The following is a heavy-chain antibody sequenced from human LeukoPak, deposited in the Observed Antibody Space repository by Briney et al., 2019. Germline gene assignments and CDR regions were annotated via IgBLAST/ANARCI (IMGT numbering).Heavy chain of an antibody. CDR2: ISSSSDYI. V-gene: IGHV3-21*01. D-gene: IGHD4-17*01. CDR3: AREEGGDYVRYFDY. Sequence: PGGSLRLSCAASGFSFISYSMNWVRQAPGKGLEWVSSISSSSDYIYHADSVKGRFTISRDNPKKSLYLQMNSLRAEDTAVYYCAREEGGDYVRYFDYWGQGTLVTVSS. CDR1: GFSFISYS. J-gene: IGHJ4*02.